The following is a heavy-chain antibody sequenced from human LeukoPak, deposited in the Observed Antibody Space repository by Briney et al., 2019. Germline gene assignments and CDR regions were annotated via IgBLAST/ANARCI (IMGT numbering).Heavy chain of an antibody. Sequence: GGSLRLSCAASGFTFSSYSMNWVRQAPGKGLEWVSSISGSSNYIYYADSVKGRFTISRDNAENSLYLQMNSLRAEDTAVYYCARKLAGLFDYWGQGTLVTVSS. J-gene: IGHJ4*02. CDR3: ARKLAGLFDY. CDR2: ISGSSNYI. V-gene: IGHV3-21*01. D-gene: IGHD6-19*01. CDR1: GFTFSSYS.